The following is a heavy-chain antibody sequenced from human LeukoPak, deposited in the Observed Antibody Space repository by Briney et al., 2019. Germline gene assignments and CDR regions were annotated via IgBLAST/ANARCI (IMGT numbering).Heavy chain of an antibody. CDR2: ISYDGSNK. D-gene: IGHD3-9*01. Sequence: GGSLRLSCAASGFTSSSYGMHWVRQAPGKGLEWVAVISYDGSNKYYADSVKGRFTISRDNSKNTLYLQMNSLRAEDTAVYYCAKEGKGLTIPHDYWGQGTLVTVSS. CDR3: AKEGKGLTIPHDY. V-gene: IGHV3-30*18. J-gene: IGHJ4*02. CDR1: GFTSSSYG.